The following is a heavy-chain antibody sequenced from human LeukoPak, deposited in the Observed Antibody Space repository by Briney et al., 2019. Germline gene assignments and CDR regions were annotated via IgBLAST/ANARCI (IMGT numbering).Heavy chain of an antibody. Sequence: SETLSLTCAVYGGSFSGYYWSWIRQPPGKGLEWIGEINHSGSTTYNPSLKSRVTISVDTSKNQFSLKLSSVTAADTAVYYCATYCSGGSCYLGGLSYWGQGTLVTVSS. D-gene: IGHD2-15*01. CDR3: ATYCSGGSCYLGGLSY. J-gene: IGHJ4*02. CDR2: INHSGST. CDR1: GGSFSGYY. V-gene: IGHV4-34*01.